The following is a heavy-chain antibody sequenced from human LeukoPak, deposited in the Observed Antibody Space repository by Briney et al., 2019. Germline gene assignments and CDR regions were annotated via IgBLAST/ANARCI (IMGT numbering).Heavy chain of an antibody. V-gene: IGHV4-59*08. CDR2: IYYSGST. D-gene: IGHD3-22*01. Sequence: SETLSLTCTVSGGSISSYYWSWIRQPPGKGLEWIGYIYYSGSTNYNPSLKSRVTISADTSKNQFSLKLSSVTAADTAVYYCARQTRGSSRGYVVIRRYYCYMDVWGKGTTVTVSS. J-gene: IGHJ6*03. CDR1: GGSISSYY. CDR3: ARQTRGSSRGYVVIRRYYCYMDV.